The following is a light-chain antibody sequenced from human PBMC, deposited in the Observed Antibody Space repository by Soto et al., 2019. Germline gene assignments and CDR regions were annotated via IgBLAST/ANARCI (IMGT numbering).Light chain of an antibody. Sequence: QAVVTQEPSLTVSPGGTVTLTCGSSTGAVTSGHYPYWFQQKPGQAPRTLIYDTSNKHSWTPARFSGSLLGGKAALTLSGAQPEDEAEYYCLLSYSGARPWVFGGATKLTVL. J-gene: IGLJ3*02. CDR2: DTS. CDR1: TGAVTSGHY. V-gene: IGLV7-46*01. CDR3: LLSYSGARPWV.